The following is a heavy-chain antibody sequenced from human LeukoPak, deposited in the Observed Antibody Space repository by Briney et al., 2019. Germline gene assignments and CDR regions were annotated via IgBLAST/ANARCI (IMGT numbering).Heavy chain of an antibody. CDR2: VYCSGSS. J-gene: IGHJ3*02. V-gene: IGHV4-59*01. D-gene: IGHD6-13*01. Sequence: PSETLSLTCTVSGGSISSYYWSWIRPPPGNGTEWIGYVYCSGSSNYNPSLKSRVTISGDTSKNQFSLKLSSVTAADTAIYYCARVSPAVGAFDIWGRGTMVTVSS. CDR1: GGSISSYY. CDR3: ARVSPAVGAFDI.